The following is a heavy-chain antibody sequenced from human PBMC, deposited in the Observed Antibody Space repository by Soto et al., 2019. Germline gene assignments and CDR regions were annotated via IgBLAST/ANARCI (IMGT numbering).Heavy chain of an antibody. J-gene: IGHJ4*02. V-gene: IGHV1-18*01. CDR1: GYTFTSYD. Sequence: QVQLVQSGAEEKKPGASVKVSCKTSGYTFTSYDISWVRQAPGQGLEGMGWISAYNTNTNYAQKFQRRVTMTTDTLTSTAYMELRSLRSDDTAVYSCARDSPPTDNWGQGTLVTVSS. CDR2: ISAYNTNT. CDR3: ARDSPPTDN.